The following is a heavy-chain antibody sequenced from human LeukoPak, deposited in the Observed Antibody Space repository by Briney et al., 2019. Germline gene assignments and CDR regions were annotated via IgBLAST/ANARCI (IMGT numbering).Heavy chain of an antibody. D-gene: IGHD3-3*01. V-gene: IGHV4-39*07. Sequence: PSETLSLTCTVSGGSISSSSYYWGWIRQPPGKGLEWIGSIYYSGSTNYNPSLKSRVTISVDTSKNQFSLKLSSVTAADTAVYYCARGEWRLVLGMDVWGQGTTVTVSS. CDR1: GGSISSSSYY. CDR3: ARGEWRLVLGMDV. CDR2: IYYSGST. J-gene: IGHJ6*02.